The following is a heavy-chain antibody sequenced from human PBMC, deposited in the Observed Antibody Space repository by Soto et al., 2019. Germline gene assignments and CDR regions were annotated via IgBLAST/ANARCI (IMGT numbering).Heavy chain of an antibody. CDR2: IIPIFGTT. V-gene: IGHV1-69*13. D-gene: IGHD5-12*01. Sequence: SVKVSCKASGGTFSSYAINWVRHAPGQGLEWMGGIIPIFGTTNYAQKFQGRVTITADESTSTAYMELSSLRSEDTAVYYCARASRVVVALDYWGQGTLVTVSS. CDR3: ARASRVVVALDY. CDR1: GGTFSSYA. J-gene: IGHJ4*02.